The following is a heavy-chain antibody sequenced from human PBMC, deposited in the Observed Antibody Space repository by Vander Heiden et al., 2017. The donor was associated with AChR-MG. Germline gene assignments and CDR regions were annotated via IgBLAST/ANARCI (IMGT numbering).Heavy chain of an antibody. D-gene: IGHD1-26*01. CDR3: ARDNWVGATFPAFDY. J-gene: IGHJ4*02. V-gene: IGHV1-46*01. CDR1: GYTFTSYY. CDR2: INPSGGST. Sequence: QVQLVQSGAEVKKPGASVKVSCKASGYTFTSYYMHWVRQAPGQGLEWMGIINPSGGSTSYAQKFQGRVTMTRDTSTSTVYMELSSLRSEDTAVYYCARDNWVGATFPAFDYWGQGTLVTVSS.